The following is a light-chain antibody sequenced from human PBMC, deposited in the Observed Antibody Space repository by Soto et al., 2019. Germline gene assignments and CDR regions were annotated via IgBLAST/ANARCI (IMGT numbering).Light chain of an antibody. J-gene: IGLJ1*01. V-gene: IGLV2-14*01. CDR3: SSYTSSSTLV. CDR1: SSDVGGYDY. Sequence: QSALTQPASVSGSPGQSITISCTGTSSDVGGYDYVSWYQQHPGKVPKFMIYEVTNRPSGVSSRFSGSKSGNTASLSISGLQAEDEADYYCSSYTSSSTLVFGTGTKVTVL. CDR2: EVT.